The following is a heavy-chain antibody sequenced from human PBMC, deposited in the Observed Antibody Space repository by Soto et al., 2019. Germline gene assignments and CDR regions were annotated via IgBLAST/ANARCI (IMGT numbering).Heavy chain of an antibody. CDR2: IYYSGST. D-gene: IGHD1-26*01. V-gene: IGHV4-39*01. CDR3: ARRGGSSPFDY. J-gene: IGHJ4*02. CDR1: GGSISSSSYY. Sequence: QLQLQESGPGLVKPSETLSLTCTVSGGSISSSSYYWGWIRQSPGKGLEWIGNIYYSGSTYYNPSPKTRVTISVDTSKNQFSLKLSSVTAADTAVYYCARRGGSSPFDYWGQGTLVTVSS.